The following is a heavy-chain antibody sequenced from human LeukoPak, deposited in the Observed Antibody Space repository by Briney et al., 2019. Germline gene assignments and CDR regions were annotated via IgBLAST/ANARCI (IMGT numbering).Heavy chain of an antibody. CDR1: GFTFGSNW. J-gene: IGHJ4*02. D-gene: IGHD7-27*01. CDR3: ARYVGIAY. Sequence: GGSPRLSCAASGFTFGSNWMTWVRQAPGRGLEWLANIKHDGSETNYVDSVRGRFTISRDNAKNSLYLQMTSLRVEDTAVYYCARYVGIAYWGQGALVTVSS. V-gene: IGHV3-7*01. CDR2: IKHDGSET.